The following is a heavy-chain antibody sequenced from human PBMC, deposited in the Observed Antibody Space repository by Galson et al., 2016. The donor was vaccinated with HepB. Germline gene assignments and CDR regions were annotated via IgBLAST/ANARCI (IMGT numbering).Heavy chain of an antibody. Sequence: SLRLSCAASGFTFSSYTVHWVRQAPGKGLESVAVISNDGSDKYYADSVKGRFTISRDNSKKTLKPQMNSLRPEDTAVYSCARGAMVRGLLYNWGQGTLVTVSS. CDR1: GFTFSSYT. CDR2: ISNDGSDK. V-gene: IGHV3-30*04. J-gene: IGHJ4*02. D-gene: IGHD3-10*01. CDR3: ARGAMVRGLLYN.